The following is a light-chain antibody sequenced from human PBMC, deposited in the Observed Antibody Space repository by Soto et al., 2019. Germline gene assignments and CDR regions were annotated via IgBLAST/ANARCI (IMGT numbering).Light chain of an antibody. J-gene: IGLJ1*01. CDR1: SSNIGAGYD. V-gene: IGLV1-40*01. CDR2: GNS. CDR3: QSYDSSLSGFRV. Sequence: QSVLTQPPSVSGAPGQRVTISCTGSSSNIGAGYDVHWYQQLPGTAPKLLIYGNSNRPSGVPDRFSGSKSGTSASLAITGLQAVDEADYYCQSYDSSLSGFRVFGTGTKRTVL.